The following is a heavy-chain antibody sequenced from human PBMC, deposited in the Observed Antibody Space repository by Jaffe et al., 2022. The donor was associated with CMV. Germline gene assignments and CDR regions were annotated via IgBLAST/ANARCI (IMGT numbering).Heavy chain of an antibody. CDR2: ITAAGKT. V-gene: IGHV3-13*01. Sequence: EVQLVESGGGLVQPGGSLRLSCAASGFTFSNYDMHWVRQATGKGLEWVSAITAAGKTYYPGSVEGRFTVSRDNAKDSLYLQMNSLRAGDSAVYYCARASAAATGTFYYYMTVWGRGTTVTVSS. CDR3: ARASAAATGTFYYYMTV. J-gene: IGHJ6*03. CDR1: GFTFSNYD. D-gene: IGHD6-13*01.